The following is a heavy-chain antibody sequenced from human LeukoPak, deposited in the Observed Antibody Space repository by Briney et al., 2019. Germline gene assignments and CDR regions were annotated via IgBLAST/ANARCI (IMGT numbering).Heavy chain of an antibody. J-gene: IGHJ5*01. D-gene: IGHD5-24*01. CDR2: INPIGGST. V-gene: IGHV1-46*01. CDR3: ARSAEMATMPGTYSQNWFDS. CDR1: GYTFTNYY. Sequence: ASVKVSCKASGYTFTNYYMHWVRQAPGQGLEWMGIINPIGGSTSYAEKFQGRVTMTRDTSTSTVNMELRSLRSEDTAVYYCARSAEMATMPGTYSQNWFDSWGQGTLVTVSS.